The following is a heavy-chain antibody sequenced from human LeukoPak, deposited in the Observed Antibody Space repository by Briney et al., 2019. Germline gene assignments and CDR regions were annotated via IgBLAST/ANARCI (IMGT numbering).Heavy chain of an antibody. D-gene: IGHD5-18*01. Sequence: ASVKVSCKASGHTFTGYYMHWVRQAPGQGLEWMGWINPNSGGTNYAQKFQGRVTMTRDTSISTAYMELSRLRSDDTAVYYCARGGKEPSRGYSYGTRGFWYYGMDVWGQGTTVTVSS. V-gene: IGHV1-2*02. CDR1: GHTFTGYY. J-gene: IGHJ6*02. CDR2: INPNSGGT. CDR3: ARGGKEPSRGYSYGTRGFWYYGMDV.